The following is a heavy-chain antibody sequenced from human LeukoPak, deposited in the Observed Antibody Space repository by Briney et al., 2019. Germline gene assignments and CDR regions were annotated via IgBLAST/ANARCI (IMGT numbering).Heavy chain of an antibody. CDR1: GYTFTGYD. D-gene: IGHD3-22*01. J-gene: IGHJ4*02. CDR3: VARTYCDSSCYNDFDY. CDR2: INPNSGGT. Sequence: ASVKVSCKASGYTFTGYDMHWVRQAPGQGLEWMGWINPNSGGTNYAQKFQGRVTMTRDTSISTAYMELSRLISADTALDYCVARTYCDSSCYNDFDYWGQGTLVTVSS. V-gene: IGHV1-2*02.